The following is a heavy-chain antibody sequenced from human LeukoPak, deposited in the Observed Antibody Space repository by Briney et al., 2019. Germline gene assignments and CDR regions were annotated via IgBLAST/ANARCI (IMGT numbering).Heavy chain of an antibody. D-gene: IGHD2-2*01. J-gene: IGHJ4*02. V-gene: IGHV3-21*01. Sequence: GGSLRLSCAASGFTFSSYRMNWVRQAPGKGLEWVSSVSSSSSYIYYADSVKGRFTISRDNAKNSLYLQMNSLRAEDTAVYYCARVEGYCSSTSCPANYWGQGTLVTVSS. CDR2: VSSSSSYI. CDR3: ARVEGYCSSTSCPANY. CDR1: GFTFSSYR.